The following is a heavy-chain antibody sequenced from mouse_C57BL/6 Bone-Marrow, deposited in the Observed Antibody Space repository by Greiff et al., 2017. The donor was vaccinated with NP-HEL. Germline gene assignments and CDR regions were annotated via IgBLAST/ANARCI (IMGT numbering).Heavy chain of an antibody. CDR3: VRERGQLRLFDD. V-gene: IGHV10-1*01. J-gene: IGHJ2*01. Sequence: EVKLLESGGGLVQPKGSLKLSCAASGFSFNTYAMNWVRQAPGKGLEWVARIGSYSNNYATYYADSVKDRFTISRDDSESMLYLQMNNLKTEDTARYYCVRERGQLRLFDDWGQGTTLTASS. CDR1: GFSFNTYA. CDR2: IGSYSNNYAT. D-gene: IGHD3-2*02.